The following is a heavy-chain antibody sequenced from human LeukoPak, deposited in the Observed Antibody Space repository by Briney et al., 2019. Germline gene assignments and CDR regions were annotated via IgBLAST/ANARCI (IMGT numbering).Heavy chain of an antibody. CDR1: GFTFSSYG. Sequence: GGSLRLSCAVSGFTFSSYGMHWVRQAPGKGLEWVADISYDGSNKYYADSVKRRSTISRDNSKHTLYLQMNSLRAEDTAVYYCATLVWIDYWGQGAQVTLSS. D-gene: IGHD6-13*01. J-gene: IGHJ4*02. CDR3: ATLVWIDY. CDR2: ISYDGSNK. V-gene: IGHV3-30*03.